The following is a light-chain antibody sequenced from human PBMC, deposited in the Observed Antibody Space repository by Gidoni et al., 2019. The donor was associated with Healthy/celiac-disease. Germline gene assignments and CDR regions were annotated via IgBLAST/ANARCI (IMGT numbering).Light chain of an antibody. V-gene: IGKV3-15*01. CDR2: GAS. CDR3: QQYNNWPLT. J-gene: IGKJ4*01. CDR1: QSVSSN. Sequence: EIVMTQSPATLPVSPGESATLSCRASQSVSSNLAWYQQKPGQAPRLLIYGASTRATGIPARFSGSGSGTEFTLTISSLQSEDFAVYYCQQYNNWPLTFGGGTKVEIK.